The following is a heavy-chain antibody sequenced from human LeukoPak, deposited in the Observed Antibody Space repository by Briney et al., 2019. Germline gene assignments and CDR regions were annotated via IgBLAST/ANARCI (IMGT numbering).Heavy chain of an antibody. CDR1: GFTFSSYA. CDR3: AREGVVVVTAIHFDAFDI. V-gene: IGHV3-30-3*01. CDR2: ISYDGSNK. J-gene: IGHJ3*02. D-gene: IGHD2-21*02. Sequence: GGSLRLSCAASGFTFSSYAMHWVRQAPGKGLEWVAVISYDGSNKYYADPVKGRFTISRDNSKNTLYLQMNSLRAEDTAVYYCAREGVVVVTAIHFDAFDIWGQGTMVTVSS.